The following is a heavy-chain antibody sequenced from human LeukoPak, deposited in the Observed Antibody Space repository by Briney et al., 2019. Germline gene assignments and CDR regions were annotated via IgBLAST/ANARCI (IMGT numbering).Heavy chain of an antibody. Sequence: SETLSLTCTVSGGSISSYYWSWIRQPPGKGLEWIGYIYYSGSTNYNPSLKSRVTISVDTSKNQFCLKLSSVTAADTAVYYCAREGGGSSWYAYWGQGTLVTVSS. V-gene: IGHV4-59*01. CDR1: GGSISSYY. CDR2: IYYSGST. J-gene: IGHJ4*02. CDR3: AREGGGSSWYAY. D-gene: IGHD6-13*01.